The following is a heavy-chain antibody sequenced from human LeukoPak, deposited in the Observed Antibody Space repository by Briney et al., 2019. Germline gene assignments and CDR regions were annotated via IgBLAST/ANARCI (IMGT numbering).Heavy chain of an antibody. CDR3: ARDGGVVPAAKSNWFDP. CDR1: GFSFSTYS. V-gene: IGHV3-21*01. D-gene: IGHD2-2*01. Sequence: KTGGSLRLSCAASGFSFSTYSMNWVRQAPGKGLEWVSSISSSSSYIYYADSVKGRFTISRDNAKNSLYLQMNSLRAEDTAVYYCARDGGVVPAAKSNWFDPWGQGTLVTVSS. CDR2: ISSSSSYI. J-gene: IGHJ5*02.